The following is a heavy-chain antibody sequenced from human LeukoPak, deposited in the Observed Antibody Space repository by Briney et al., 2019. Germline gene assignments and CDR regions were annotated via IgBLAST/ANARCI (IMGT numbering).Heavy chain of an antibody. J-gene: IGHJ6*03. Sequence: SVKVSCKASGGTFSSYAISWVRQAPGQGLEWMGGIIPIFGTANYAQKFQGRVTITADKSTSTAYMELSSLRSEDTAVYYCARVGVGSGSYFAYYYYYMDVWGKGTTVTISS. CDR2: IIPIFGTA. CDR3: ARVGVGSGSYFAYYYYYMDV. V-gene: IGHV1-69*06. CDR1: GGTFSSYA. D-gene: IGHD3-10*01.